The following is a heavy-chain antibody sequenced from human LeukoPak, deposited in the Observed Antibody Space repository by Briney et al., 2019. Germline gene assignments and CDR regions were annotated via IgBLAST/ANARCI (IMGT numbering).Heavy chain of an antibody. Sequence: SVKVSCKASGGTFSSYAISWVRQAPGQGLEWMGRIIPILGIANYAQKFQGRVTITADKSTSTAYMELSSLRSEDTAVYYCARGLRRGGGFDPWGQGTLVTVSS. CDR1: GGTFSSYA. J-gene: IGHJ5*02. CDR2: IIPILGIA. V-gene: IGHV1-69*04. CDR3: ARGLRRGGGFDP. D-gene: IGHD3-10*01.